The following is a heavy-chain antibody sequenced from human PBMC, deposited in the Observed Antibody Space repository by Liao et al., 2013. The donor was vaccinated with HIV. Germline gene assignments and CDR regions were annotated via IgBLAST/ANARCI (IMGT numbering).Heavy chain of an antibody. CDR2: IYYSWTT. D-gene: IGHD6-13*01. J-gene: IGHJ4*02. CDR3: AREGIGYLDY. CDR1: GASISTGNYY. Sequence: QVQLQESGPGLVKPSQTLSLTCTVSGASISTGNYYWGWIRQPPGKGLEWIGNIYYSWTTYYNPSLKSRVTISVDTSKNQFSLKLSSVTAADTAVFYCAREGIGYLDYWGQGSLVTVSS. V-gene: IGHV4-39*07.